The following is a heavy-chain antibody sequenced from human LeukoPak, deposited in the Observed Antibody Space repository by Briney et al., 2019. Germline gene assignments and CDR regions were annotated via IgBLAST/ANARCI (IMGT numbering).Heavy chain of an antibody. V-gene: IGHV1-18*01. J-gene: IGHJ6*02. Sequence: GASVKVSCKASGYTFTSYGISWVRQAPGQGLEWMGWISAYNGNTNYAQKFQGRVTITRDTSASTAYMELSSLRSEDTAVYYCARGGEDELKQQNYYYGMDVWGQGTTVTVSS. CDR1: GYTFTSYG. D-gene: IGHD6-13*01. CDR2: ISAYNGNT. CDR3: ARGGEDELKQQNYYYGMDV.